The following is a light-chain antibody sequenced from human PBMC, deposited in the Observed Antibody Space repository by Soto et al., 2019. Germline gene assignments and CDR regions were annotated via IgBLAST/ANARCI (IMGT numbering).Light chain of an antibody. CDR2: GNS. V-gene: IGLV1-40*01. CDR1: SSNIGAGYD. CDR3: QSYDSSLSGVV. Sequence: QSVLTQPPSVSGVPGQRVTISCTGSSSNIGAGYDVHGYQQLPGTAPKLLIYGNSNRPSGVPDRFSGSKSGTSASLAITGLQAEDEADYYCQSYDSSLSGVVFGGGTKLTVL. J-gene: IGLJ2*01.